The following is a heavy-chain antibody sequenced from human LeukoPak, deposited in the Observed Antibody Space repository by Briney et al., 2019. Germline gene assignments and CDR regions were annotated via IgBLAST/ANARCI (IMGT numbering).Heavy chain of an antibody. V-gene: IGHV3-23*01. D-gene: IGHD4-17*01. Sequence: GGSLRLSCAASGFTFSNYAMNWVRQAPGKGLEWVSSINGIGGSTYYADSVKGRFTITRDNSKNTLYLQMNSLRAEDTAVYYCAKPARTDYADYWGQGTLVTVSS. J-gene: IGHJ4*02. CDR3: AKPARTDYADY. CDR2: INGIGGST. CDR1: GFTFSNYA.